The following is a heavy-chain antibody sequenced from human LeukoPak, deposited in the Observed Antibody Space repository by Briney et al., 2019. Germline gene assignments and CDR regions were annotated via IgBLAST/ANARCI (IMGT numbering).Heavy chain of an antibody. CDR3: AKTRRISAYDSTPSRGLDY. CDR1: GFIFSSYG. Sequence: PGGSLGLSCAASGFIFSSYGMQWVRQAPGKGLEWVAVIWYDGSNKYYSDSVKGRFTISRDNSRNTLYLQMNSLRAEDTAVYYCAKTRRISAYDSTPSRGLDYWGQGTLVTVSS. D-gene: IGHD3-22*01. J-gene: IGHJ4*02. V-gene: IGHV3-33*06. CDR2: IWYDGSNK.